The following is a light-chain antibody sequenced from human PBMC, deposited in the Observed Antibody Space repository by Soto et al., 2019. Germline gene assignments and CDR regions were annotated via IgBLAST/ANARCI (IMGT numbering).Light chain of an antibody. Sequence: RATLSCRASQSGTSNYLAWYQQKPGQAPRLRVYGASSRATGISDRFSGSGSGTDFTLTISRLEPEDFIGYCSQLYVSPPITFGHVTRLDI. J-gene: IGKJ5*01. CDR2: GAS. CDR1: QSGTSNY. V-gene: IGKV3-20*01. CDR3: QLYVSPPIT.